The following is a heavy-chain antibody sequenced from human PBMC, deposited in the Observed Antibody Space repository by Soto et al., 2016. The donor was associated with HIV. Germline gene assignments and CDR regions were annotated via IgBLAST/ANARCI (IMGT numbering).Heavy chain of an antibody. CDR3: ARGGTICGGNSCYHYFDY. CDR1: GGSFSGYY. CDR2: INDSGST. J-gene: IGHJ4*02. V-gene: IGHV4-34*01. Sequence: QVQLQQWGAGLLKASETLSLTCAVYGGSFSGYYWNWIRQPPGKGLKWIGEINDSGSTNYNPSLKSRVTISVDTSKNQLSLKLTSLTAADTAVYYCARGGTICGGNSCYHYFDYWGQGTLVTVSS. D-gene: IGHD2-15*01.